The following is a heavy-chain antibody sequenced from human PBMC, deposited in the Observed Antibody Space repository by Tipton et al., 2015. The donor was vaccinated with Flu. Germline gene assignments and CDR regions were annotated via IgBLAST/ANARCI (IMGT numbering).Heavy chain of an antibody. CDR1: GGSISSDSYY. V-gene: IGHV4-39*01. D-gene: IGHD4-11*01. J-gene: IGHJ6*02. CDR2: IYYTGST. CDR3: ARPHSYSNYALDV. Sequence: GLVKPSETLSLTCTVSGGSISSDSYYWAWIRQPPGKGLEFIGTIYYTGSTDYSPSLKSRVTISVDRSRNQLSLQLTSVTAADTAVYYCARPHSYSNYALDVWGQGTTVIVSS.